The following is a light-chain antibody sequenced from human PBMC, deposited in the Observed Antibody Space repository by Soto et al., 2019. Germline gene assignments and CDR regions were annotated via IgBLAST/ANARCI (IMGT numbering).Light chain of an antibody. CDR3: SSYTSSSTPV. J-gene: IGLJ3*02. CDR2: DVS. Sequence: QSALTQPASVSGSPGQSITISCTGTSNDVGGYNYVSWYQQHPGKAPKLMIYDVSNRPSGVSNRFSGSKYGNTASLTISGLQAEDEADYYCSSYTSSSTPVFGGGTKLTVL. V-gene: IGLV2-14*01. CDR1: SNDVGGYNY.